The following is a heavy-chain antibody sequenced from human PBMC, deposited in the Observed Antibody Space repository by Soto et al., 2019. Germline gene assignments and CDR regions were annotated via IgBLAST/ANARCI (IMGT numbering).Heavy chain of an antibody. CDR1: GGSISSGGYY. D-gene: IGHD1-26*01. CDR3: AREGGIVGATAADY. J-gene: IGHJ4*02. CDR2: IYYSGST. V-gene: IGHV4-31*03. Sequence: QVQLQESGPGLVKPSQTLSLTCTVSGGSISSGGYYWSWIRQHPGKGLEWIGYIYYSGSTYYNPSLKSRVTISVAKSKNQFSLKLSSVPAADTAVYYCAREGGIVGATAADYWGQGTLVTVSS.